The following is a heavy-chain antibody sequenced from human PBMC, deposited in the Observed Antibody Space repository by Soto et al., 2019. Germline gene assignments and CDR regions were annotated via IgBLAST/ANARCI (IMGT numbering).Heavy chain of an antibody. D-gene: IGHD6-6*01. Sequence: GGSLRLSCAASGFTFSSYGMHWVRQAPGKGLEWVAVISYDGSNKYYADSVKGRFTISSDNSKNTLYLQMNSLRAEDTAVYYCARDDSSSSFDYWGQGTLVTVSS. CDR2: ISYDGSNK. CDR3: ARDDSSSSFDY. V-gene: IGHV3-30*03. CDR1: GFTFSSYG. J-gene: IGHJ4*02.